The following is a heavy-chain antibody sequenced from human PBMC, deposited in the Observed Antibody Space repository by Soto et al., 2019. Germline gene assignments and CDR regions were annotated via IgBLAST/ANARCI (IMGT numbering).Heavy chain of an antibody. CDR3: ARDLASGSWPH. CDR1: GGTFSSYT. V-gene: IGHV1-69*08. Sequence: QVQLVQSGAEVKKPGSSVKVSCKASGGTFSSYTISWVRQAPGQGLEWMGRIIPIPGIANYAQKFQGRVTITADKSTSAAYMELSSLRSEDPAVYYCARDLASGSWPHWGQGTLVTVSS. J-gene: IGHJ4*02. D-gene: IGHD6-13*01. CDR2: IIPIPGIA.